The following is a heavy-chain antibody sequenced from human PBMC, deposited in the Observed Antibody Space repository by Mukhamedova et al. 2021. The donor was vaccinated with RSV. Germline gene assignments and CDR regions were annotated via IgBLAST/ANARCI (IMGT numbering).Heavy chain of an antibody. Sequence: IYAQKFQGRVTMTEDTSTDTAYMELSSLRSEDTAVYYCATGPWYSSGWYRDAFDIWGQGTMVTVSS. J-gene: IGHJ3*02. CDR3: ATGPWYSSGWYRDAFDI. D-gene: IGHD6-19*01. V-gene: IGHV1-24*01.